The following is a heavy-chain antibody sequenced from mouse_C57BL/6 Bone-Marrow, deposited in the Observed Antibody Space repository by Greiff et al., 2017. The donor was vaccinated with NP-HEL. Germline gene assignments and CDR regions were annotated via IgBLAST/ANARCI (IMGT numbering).Heavy chain of an antibody. CDR3: AREESTEYFDV. D-gene: IGHD5-1*01. J-gene: IGHJ1*03. V-gene: IGHV5-16*01. CDR2: INYDGSST. Sequence: EVKVVESEGGLVQPGSSMKLSCTASGFTFSDYYMAWVRQVPEKGLEWVANINYDGSSTYYLDSLKSRFIISRDNAKNILYLQMSSLKSEDTATYYCAREESTEYFDVWGTGTTVTVSS. CDR1: GFTFSDYY.